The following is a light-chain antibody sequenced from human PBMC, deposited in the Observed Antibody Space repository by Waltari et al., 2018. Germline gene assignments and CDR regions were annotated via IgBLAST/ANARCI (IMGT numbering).Light chain of an antibody. CDR1: QSISHW. CDR3: QQYNSYSLLT. J-gene: IGKJ4*01. V-gene: IGKV1-5*03. Sequence: DIQMTQSPSTLSASVGDTIIITCRASQSISHWLAWYQQKPGKAPKLLIYKAFTLETGVPSRFSGSGSGTVFTLTISSLQPDDFATYYCQQYNSYSLLTFGGGTKVEIE. CDR2: KAF.